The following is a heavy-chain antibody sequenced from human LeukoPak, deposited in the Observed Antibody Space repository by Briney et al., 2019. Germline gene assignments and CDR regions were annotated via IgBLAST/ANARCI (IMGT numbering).Heavy chain of an antibody. CDR2: ISSSGSAI. CDR3: ARDGGTAGEFDY. V-gene: IGHV3-48*03. J-gene: IGHJ4*02. CDR1: GFTFRSYE. Sequence: PGGSLRLSCGASGFTFRSYEMNWVRQAPGKGLEWVSYISSSGSAIDYADSVKGRFSISRDNAKKSLYLQMNSLRAEDTALYYCARDGGTAGEFDYWGQGTVVTVSS. D-gene: IGHD2-15*01.